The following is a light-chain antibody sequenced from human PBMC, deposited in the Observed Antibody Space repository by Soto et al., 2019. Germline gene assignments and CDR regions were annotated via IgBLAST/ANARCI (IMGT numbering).Light chain of an antibody. J-gene: IGKJ1*01. V-gene: IGKV3-20*01. Sequence: ESVLTQSPGTLSLSPGERATLSCRASQSVSSNYLAWYQQKPGQAPRLLIYGASTRASGIPERFSGSGSGTDFTLTISRQEPEDSAVYYCQQYGSSPTWTFGQGTKVDIK. CDR3: QQYGSSPTWT. CDR2: GAS. CDR1: QSVSSNY.